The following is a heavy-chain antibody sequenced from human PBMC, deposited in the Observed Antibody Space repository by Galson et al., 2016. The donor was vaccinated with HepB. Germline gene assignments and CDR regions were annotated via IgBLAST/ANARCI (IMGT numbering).Heavy chain of an antibody. D-gene: IGHD6-19*01. CDR2: GYYTGSS. V-gene: IGHV4-59*01. J-gene: IGHJ6*03. CDR3: ASQWRWSRKYFYMDV. Sequence: ETLSLTCSLTGGSISSYYWSWIRQPPGQGLEWIGHGYYTGSSDYNPSLKSCVTISVDTSKNQLSLRLNSVTTADTAVYYCASQWRWSRKYFYMDVWGKGTTVIVSS. CDR1: GGSISSYY.